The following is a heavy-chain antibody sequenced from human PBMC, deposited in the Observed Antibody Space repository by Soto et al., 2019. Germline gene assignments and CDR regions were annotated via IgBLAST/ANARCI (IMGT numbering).Heavy chain of an antibody. CDR2: VIPLFDTA. Sequence: QVQVVQSGAEVKKPGSSVKVSCKVSGGIFTNNAISWVRQAPGQGLEWLGGVIPLFDTAYYAQIFRGRLRISADGATTTAYMELSGLTSADTAVYFWATGGHNDVYNFYPGMDVWGQGTTVTVS. CDR1: GGIFTNNA. CDR3: ATGGHNDVYNFYPGMDV. D-gene: IGHD5-18*01. V-gene: IGHV1-69*01. J-gene: IGHJ6*02.